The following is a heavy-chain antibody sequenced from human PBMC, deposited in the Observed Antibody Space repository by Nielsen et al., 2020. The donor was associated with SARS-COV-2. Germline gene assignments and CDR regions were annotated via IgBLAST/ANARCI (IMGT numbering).Heavy chain of an antibody. CDR1: GYTFTSYY. CDR2: INPSGGST. J-gene: IGHJ4*02. Sequence: ASVKVSCKASGYTFTSYYMHWVRQAPGQGLEWMGIINPSGGSTSYAQKFQGRVTMTRDTSTSTVYMELSSPRSEDTAVYYCARGGRLRGNVCGGDCYPFDYWGQGTLVTVSS. V-gene: IGHV1-46*01. CDR3: ARGGRLRGNVCGGDCYPFDY. D-gene: IGHD2-21*02.